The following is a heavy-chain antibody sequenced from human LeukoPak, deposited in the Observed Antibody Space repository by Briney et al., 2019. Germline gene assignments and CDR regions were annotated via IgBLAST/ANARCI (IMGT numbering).Heavy chain of an antibody. CDR3: ARGPASSSYLRYYYYYYMDV. CDR2: INHSGST. V-gene: IGHV4-34*01. D-gene: IGHD6-13*01. Sequence: SETLSLTCAVYGGSFSGYYWSWIRQPPGKGLEWLGEINHSGSTNYNPSLKSRVTISVDTSKNQFSLKLSSVTAADTAVYYCARGPASSSYLRYYYYYYMDVWGKGTTVTVSS. J-gene: IGHJ6*03. CDR1: GGSFSGYY.